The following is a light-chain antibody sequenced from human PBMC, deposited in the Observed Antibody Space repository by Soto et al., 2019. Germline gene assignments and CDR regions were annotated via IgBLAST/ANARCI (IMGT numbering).Light chain of an antibody. CDR2: DAS. CDR1: QDISNY. V-gene: IGKV1-33*01. J-gene: IGKJ4*01. CDR3: QQYDNLYLT. Sequence: DIQMTQSPSSLSAYVGDRVTITCQASQDISNYFNWYQQKPGKAPKLLIYDASNLETGVPSRFSGSGSGTDFTFTISSLQPEDIATYYWQQYDNLYLTFGGGTKVEIK.